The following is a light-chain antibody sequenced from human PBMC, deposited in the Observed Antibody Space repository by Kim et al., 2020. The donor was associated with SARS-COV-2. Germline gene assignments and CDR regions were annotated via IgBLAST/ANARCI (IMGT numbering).Light chain of an antibody. CDR2: QDS. Sequence: VTQGRTTSITCSGDKLGDKYACWYQQKPGQPPVLVIYQDSKRTSGIPERFSGSNSGNTATLTISGTQAMDEADYYCQAWDSSTVVFGGGTQLTVL. CDR3: QAWDSSTVV. J-gene: IGLJ2*01. CDR1: KLGDKY. V-gene: IGLV3-1*01.